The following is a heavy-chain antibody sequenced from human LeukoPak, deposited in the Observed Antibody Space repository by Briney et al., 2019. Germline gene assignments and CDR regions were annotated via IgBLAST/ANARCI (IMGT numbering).Heavy chain of an antibody. Sequence: GGSLRLSCAASGFTFSSYSMNWVRQAPGKGLEWVSSISSSSSYIYYADSVKGRFTISRDNAKNSLYLQMNSLRAEDTAVYYCAKEGSKENVLAARPNYWGQGTLVTVSS. V-gene: IGHV3-21*04. J-gene: IGHJ4*02. CDR1: GFTFSSYS. CDR3: AKEGSKENVLAARPNY. CDR2: ISSSSSYI. D-gene: IGHD6-6*01.